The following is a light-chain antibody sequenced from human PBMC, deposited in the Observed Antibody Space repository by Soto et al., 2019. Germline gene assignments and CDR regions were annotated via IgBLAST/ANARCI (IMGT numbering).Light chain of an antibody. J-gene: IGKJ1*01. Sequence: DIQMTQSPSSLSASVGDRVTITCRASQSISSYLNWYQQKPGKASKLLIYAASSLQSGVPPRFSGSGSGTDYTLIISSLKHADFATYYCQQIYNTQRTFGPGPKVDI. V-gene: IGKV1-39*01. CDR2: AAS. CDR3: QQIYNTQRT. CDR1: QSISSY.